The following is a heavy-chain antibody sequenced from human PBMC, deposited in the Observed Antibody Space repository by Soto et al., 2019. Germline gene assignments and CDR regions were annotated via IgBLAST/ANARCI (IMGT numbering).Heavy chain of an antibody. D-gene: IGHD5-12*01. V-gene: IGHV4-30-2*01. CDR2: IYHSGST. CDR1: GGSISSGGYS. J-gene: IGHJ4*02. CDR3: AAGGGLPRYY. Sequence: QLQLQESGSGLVKPSQTLSLTCAVSGGSISSGGYSWSWIRQPPGKGLEWIGYIYHSGSTYYNPPPKSRVTISVARSQNQFALKLSSVTAADTAVYYCAAGGGLPRYYWGQGTLVTVSS.